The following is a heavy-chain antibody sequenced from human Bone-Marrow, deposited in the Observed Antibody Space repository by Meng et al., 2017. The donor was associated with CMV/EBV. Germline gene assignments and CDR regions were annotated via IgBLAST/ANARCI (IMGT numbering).Heavy chain of an antibody. D-gene: IGHD3-22*01. CDR1: GYSFTSYW. CDR3: TRVRYDRSGYYLLPDDY. V-gene: IGHV5-51*01. J-gene: IGHJ4*02. CDR2: IYPGDSDT. Sequence: GGSLRLSCKGSGYSFTSYWIGWVRQMPGKGLEWMGIIYPGDSDTRYSPSFQGQVTISRDDSKSIAYLQMNSLKIEDTAVYYCTRVRYDRSGYYLLPDDYWGQGTLVTVSS.